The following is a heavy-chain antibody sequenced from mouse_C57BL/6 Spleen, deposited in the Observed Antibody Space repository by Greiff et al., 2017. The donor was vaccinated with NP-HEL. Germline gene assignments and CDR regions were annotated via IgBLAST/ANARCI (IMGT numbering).Heavy chain of an antibody. CDR2: IHPNSGST. CDR1: GYTFTSYW. J-gene: IGHJ4*01. D-gene: IGHD2-2*01. CDR3: ARRYGYDYAMDY. V-gene: IGHV1-64*01. Sequence: VQLQQPGAELVKPGASVKLSCKASGYTFTSYWMHWVKQRPGQGLEWIGMIHPNSGSTNYNEKFKSKATLTVDKSTSTAYMQLSSLTSEDSAVYYCARRYGYDYAMDYWGQGTSVTVSS.